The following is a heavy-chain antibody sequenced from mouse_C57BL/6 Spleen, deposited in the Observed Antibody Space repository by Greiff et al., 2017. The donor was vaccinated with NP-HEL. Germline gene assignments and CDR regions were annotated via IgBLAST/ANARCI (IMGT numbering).Heavy chain of an antibody. V-gene: IGHV1-4*01. CDR3: ARGSPLNAMDY. CDR2: ISPSSGYT. J-gene: IGHJ4*01. Sequence: VQLVESGADLARPGDSVKMSCTASGYTFTSYTMHWVHQRPGQGLEWIGSISPSSGYTKYNQKFKDQATLTADNSSSTAYMKLSSLTSEDAAVYYGARGSPLNAMDYWGQGTSVTVSS. CDR1: GYTFTSYT. D-gene: IGHD1-1*02.